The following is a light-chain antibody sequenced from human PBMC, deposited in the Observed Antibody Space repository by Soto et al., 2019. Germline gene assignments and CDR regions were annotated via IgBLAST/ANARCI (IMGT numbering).Light chain of an antibody. CDR3: QQNDSSPVT. V-gene: IGKV3-20*01. J-gene: IGKJ1*01. CDR2: GAS. Sequence: EIVLTQSPGTLSLSPGERATLSCRAGQSVSSSYLAWYQQKPGQAPRLLINGASSRATGIPDRFSGSGSGTDFTLIISRLEPEDFAVYYCQQNDSSPVTFGQGTKVEIK. CDR1: QSVSSSY.